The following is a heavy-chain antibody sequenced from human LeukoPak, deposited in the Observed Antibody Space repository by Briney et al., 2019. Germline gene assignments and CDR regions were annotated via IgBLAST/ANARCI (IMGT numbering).Heavy chain of an antibody. CDR2: ISSSSYI. V-gene: IGHV3-21*01. CDR1: GFTFSSYS. D-gene: IGHD2-8*01. J-gene: IGHJ5*02. CDR3: ARDCTNGVCFRFDP. Sequence: GGSLRLSCAASGFTFSSYSMNWARQAPGKGLEWVSSISSSSYIYYADSVKGRFTISRDNAKNSLYLQMNSLRAEDTAVYYCARDCTNGVCFRFDPWGQGTLVTVSS.